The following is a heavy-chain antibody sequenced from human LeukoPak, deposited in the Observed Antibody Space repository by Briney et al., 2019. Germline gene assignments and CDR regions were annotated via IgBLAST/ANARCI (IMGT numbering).Heavy chain of an antibody. D-gene: IGHD3-16*01. CDR1: GFTFTDSC. CDR3: ARDGGNGRYDY. CDR2: ISDDGSTT. Sequence: GGSLRLYCAASGFTFTDSCMHWVRQAPGKGLVWVSRISDDGSTTWYTDSVKGRFTISRDNAKTTLYLQMSSLRAEASAVYYCARDGGNGRYDYWGQGTLVTVSS. V-gene: IGHV3-74*01. J-gene: IGHJ4*02.